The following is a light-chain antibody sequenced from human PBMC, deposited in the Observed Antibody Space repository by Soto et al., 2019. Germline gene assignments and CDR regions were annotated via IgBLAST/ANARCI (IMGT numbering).Light chain of an antibody. Sequence: QSALTQPASVSGSPGQSITISCTGTSSDVGGYKYVSWYQQHPGKAPKLMIYEVSNRPSGVSNRFSGSKSGNTASLTISVLQAEDEADYYCSSYTSTSPVVFGGGTKLTVL. J-gene: IGLJ2*01. V-gene: IGLV2-14*01. CDR3: SSYTSTSPVV. CDR1: SSDVGGYKY. CDR2: EVS.